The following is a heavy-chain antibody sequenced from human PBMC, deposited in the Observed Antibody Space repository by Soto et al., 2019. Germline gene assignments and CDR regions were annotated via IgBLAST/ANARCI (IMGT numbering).Heavy chain of an antibody. CDR2: IYYSGST. J-gene: IGHJ4*02. CDR3: ARRVSSGWHYYFDY. D-gene: IGHD6-19*01. V-gene: IGHV4-39*01. CDR1: GGSISSSSYY. Sequence: QLQLQESGPGLVKPSETLSLTCTVSGGSISSSSYYWGWIRQPPGKGLEWIGSIYYSGSTYYNPSLKSRVTIFVDTSKNQFSLKLSSVTAADTAVYYCARRVSSGWHYYFDYWGQGTLVTVSS.